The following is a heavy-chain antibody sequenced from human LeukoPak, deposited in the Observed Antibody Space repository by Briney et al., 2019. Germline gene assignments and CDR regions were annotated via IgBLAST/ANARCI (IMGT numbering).Heavy chain of an antibody. Sequence: PGGSLRLSCAASGFTFSSYAMGWVRQAPGKGLEWVSTISGSGGSTYYADSVKGRFTISRDNSKNTLYLQMNSLRAEDTAIYYCAKHYDSSGYDAFDIWGQGTMVTVSS. CDR3: AKHYDSSGYDAFDI. J-gene: IGHJ3*02. CDR1: GFTFSSYA. CDR2: ISGSGGST. D-gene: IGHD3-22*01. V-gene: IGHV3-23*01.